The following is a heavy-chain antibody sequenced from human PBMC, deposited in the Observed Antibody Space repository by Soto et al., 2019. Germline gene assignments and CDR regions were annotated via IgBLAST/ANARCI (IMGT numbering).Heavy chain of an antibody. CDR3: ASSSGWFLWNLVY. J-gene: IGHJ4*02. CDR2: INAGNGNT. V-gene: IGHV1-3*01. D-gene: IGHD6-19*01. Sequence: ASVKVSCKASGYTFTSYAMHWVRQAPGQRLEWMGWINAGNGNTKYSQKFQGRVTITRDTSASTAYMELSSLRSEDTAVYYCASSSGWFLWNLVYWGQGTLVTVSS. CDR1: GYTFTSYA.